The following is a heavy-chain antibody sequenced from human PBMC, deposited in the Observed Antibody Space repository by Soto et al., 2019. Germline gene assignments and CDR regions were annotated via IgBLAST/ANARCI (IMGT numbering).Heavy chain of an antibody. D-gene: IGHD2-2*01. V-gene: IGHV3-49*03. CDR2: ITSKRYGGTT. Sequence: EVQLVESGGGLVQPGRSLRLSCSASGFTFGDYALSWFRQAPGKGRERVGFITSKRYGGTTESAASVKGRFSISRDDSKSIAYLQMNSLKTEDTAVYYCTRIPPNGYCSSSSCSAFDIWGQGTMVTVSS. CDR1: GFTFGDYA. J-gene: IGHJ3*02. CDR3: TRIPPNGYCSSSSCSAFDI.